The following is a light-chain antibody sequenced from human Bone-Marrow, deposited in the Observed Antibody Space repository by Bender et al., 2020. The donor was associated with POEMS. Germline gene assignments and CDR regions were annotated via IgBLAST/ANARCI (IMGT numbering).Light chain of an antibody. J-gene: IGLJ2*01. V-gene: IGLV2-14*01. Sequence: QSALTQPASVSGSPGQSITISCTGTGSDVGGYNYVSWYQQHAGKVPKLMIYDVSKRPSGVSNRFSGSKSGNTASLTISGLQAEDEADYYCAAWDDSLNGVVFGGGTKLTVL. CDR1: GSDVGGYNY. CDR3: AAWDDSLNGVV. CDR2: DVS.